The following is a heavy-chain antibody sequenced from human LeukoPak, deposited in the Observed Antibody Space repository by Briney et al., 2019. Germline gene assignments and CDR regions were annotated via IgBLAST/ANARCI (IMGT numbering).Heavy chain of an antibody. CDR3: ARARLYGRGPYFDY. CDR2: IYPGDSDT. Sequence: RGESLKISCEGSGYSFTSYWIGWVRQIPGKGVEWVGIIYPGDSDTRYSPSFQGQVTISADKPISTAYLQWSRLKASDTAMYYCARARLYGRGPYFDYWGQGTLVTVSS. CDR1: GYSFTSYW. V-gene: IGHV5-51*01. D-gene: IGHD4-17*01. J-gene: IGHJ4*02.